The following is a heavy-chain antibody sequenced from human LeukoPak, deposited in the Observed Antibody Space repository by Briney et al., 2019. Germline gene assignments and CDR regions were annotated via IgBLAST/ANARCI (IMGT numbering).Heavy chain of an antibody. CDR3: ARDPGLDAFDI. CDR2: IYYSGST. CDR1: GDSINNEDYS. Sequence: SETPSLTCTVSGDSINNEDYSWSWIRQPPGKGLEWIGYIYYSGSTNYNPSLKSRVTISVDTSKNQFSLKLSSVTAADTAVYYCARDPGLDAFDIWGQGTMVTVSS. V-gene: IGHV4-61*08. J-gene: IGHJ3*02. D-gene: IGHD3/OR15-3a*01.